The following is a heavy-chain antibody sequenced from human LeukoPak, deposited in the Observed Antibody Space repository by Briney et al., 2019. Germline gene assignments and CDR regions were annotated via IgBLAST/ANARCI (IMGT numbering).Heavy chain of an antibody. D-gene: IGHD2-2*02. CDR3: ARGPFERVPAAILGNWFDP. J-gene: IGHJ5*02. V-gene: IGHV1-69*13. CDR1: GGTFSSYA. Sequence: SVKVSCKASGGTFSSYAISWVRQAPGQGLEWMGGIIPIFGTANYAQKFQGRVTITADESTSTAYMELSSLRSEDTAVYYCARGPFERVPAAILGNWFDPWGQGTLVTVSS. CDR2: IIPIFGTA.